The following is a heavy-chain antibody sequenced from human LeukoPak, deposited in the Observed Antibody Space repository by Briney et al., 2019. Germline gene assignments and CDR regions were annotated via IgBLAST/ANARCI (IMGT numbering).Heavy chain of an antibody. CDR1: GGSFSGYY. Sequence: SETLSLTCAVYGGSFSGYYWSWIRQPPGKGLEWIGEINHSGGTNYNPSLKSRVTISVDTSKNQFSLKLSSVTAADTAVYYCARRIAAAGMYYWGQGTLVTVSS. CDR3: ARRIAAAGMYY. V-gene: IGHV4-34*01. D-gene: IGHD6-13*01. J-gene: IGHJ4*02. CDR2: INHSGGT.